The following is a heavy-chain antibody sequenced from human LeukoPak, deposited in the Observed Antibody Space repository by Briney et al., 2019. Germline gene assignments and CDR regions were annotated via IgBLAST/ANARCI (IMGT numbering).Heavy chain of an antibody. CDR1: GGTFSSYA. D-gene: IGHD3-22*01. CDR3: ARGSLQGLLDYFDY. CDR2: IIPIFGTA. V-gene: IGHV1-69*05. J-gene: IGHJ4*02. Sequence: GASVKVSCKASGGTFSSYAINWVRQAPGQGLEWMGGIIPIFGTANYAQKFQGRVTITTDESTSTAYMELSSLRSEDTAVYYCARGSLQGLLDYFDYWGQGTLVTVSS.